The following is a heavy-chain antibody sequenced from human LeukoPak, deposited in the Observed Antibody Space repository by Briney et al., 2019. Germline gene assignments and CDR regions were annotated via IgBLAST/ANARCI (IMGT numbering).Heavy chain of an antibody. CDR3: ARRGGSGRSFDY. J-gene: IGHJ4*02. D-gene: IGHD3-10*01. CDR1: GASVSSGGYY. CDR2: IYYSGST. V-gene: IGHV4-61*08. Sequence: PSETLSLTCTVSGASVSSGGYYRSWLRQPPRKGLEWIGYIYYSGSTNHNPSLKSRVTISVDTSKNQFSLKVSSVTAADTAVYYCARRGGSGRSFDYWGQGTLVTVSS.